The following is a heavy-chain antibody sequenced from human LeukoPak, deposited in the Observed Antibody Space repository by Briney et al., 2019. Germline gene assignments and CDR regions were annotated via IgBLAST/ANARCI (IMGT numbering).Heavy chain of an antibody. Sequence: ASVKVSCKASGYTFTDFGISWVRQAAGQGLEWMGWISAYNGDTNYAQKLQGRVTMTTDTSTSTAYMEVRSLRSDDTAVYYCTSDLGVDTTMIFFDYWGQGSLVTVSS. CDR2: ISAYNGDT. V-gene: IGHV1-18*01. CDR3: TSDLGVDTTMIFFDY. CDR1: GYTFTDFG. J-gene: IGHJ4*02. D-gene: IGHD5-18*01.